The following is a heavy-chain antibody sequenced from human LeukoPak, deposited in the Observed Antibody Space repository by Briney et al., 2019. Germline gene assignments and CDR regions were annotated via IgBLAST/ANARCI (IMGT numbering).Heavy chain of an antibody. CDR3: ARGGPRYYYDSSGPDY. D-gene: IGHD3-22*01. V-gene: IGHV1-2*02. CDR1: GYTFTGYY. CDR2: INPNSGGT. J-gene: IGHJ4*02. Sequence: ASVKVSCKASGYTFTGYYMHWVRQAPGQGLEWMGWINPNSGGTNYAQKFQGRVTMTRDTSISTAYMELSRLRSEDTAVYYCARGGPRYYYDSSGPDYWGQGTLVTVSS.